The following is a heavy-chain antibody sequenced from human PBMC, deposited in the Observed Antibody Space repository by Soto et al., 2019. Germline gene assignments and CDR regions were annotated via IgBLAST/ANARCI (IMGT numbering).Heavy chain of an antibody. CDR2: MNPNSGNT. V-gene: IGHV1-8*01. J-gene: IGHJ4*02. CDR3: AAALRGYSYGPLDY. CDR1: GYTFTSYD. D-gene: IGHD5-18*01. Sequence: ASVKVSCKASGYTFTSYDINWVRQATGQGLEWMGWMNPNSGNTGYAQKFQGRVTMTRDMSISTAYMELSSLRSEDTAVYYCAAALRGYSYGPLDYWGQGTLVTVSS.